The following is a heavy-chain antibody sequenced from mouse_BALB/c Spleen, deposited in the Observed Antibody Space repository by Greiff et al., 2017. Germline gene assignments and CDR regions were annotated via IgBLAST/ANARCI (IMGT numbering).Heavy chain of an antibody. V-gene: IGHV1-69*02. Sequence: QVQLQQPGAELVRPGASVKLSCKASGYTFTSYWINWVKQRPGQGLEWIGNIYPSDSYTNYNQKFKDKATLTVDKSSSTAYMQLSSPTSEDSAVYYCTRGERVFDYWGQGTTLTVSS. CDR3: TRGERVFDY. J-gene: IGHJ2*01. CDR1: GYTFTSYW. CDR2: IYPSDSYT.